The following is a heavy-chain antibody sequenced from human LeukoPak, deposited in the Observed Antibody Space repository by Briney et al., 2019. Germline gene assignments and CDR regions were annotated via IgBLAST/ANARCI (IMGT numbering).Heavy chain of an antibody. J-gene: IGHJ4*02. CDR1: GLSVFSTY. Sequence: PGGSLRLSCAASGLSVFSTYMNWVRQAPGKGLEWVSVIYGGGSTYYADSVKGRFIISRDNSRNTLSLHMNSLRADDTAVYYCARRYSSGSFYFDSWGQGALVTVSS. D-gene: IGHD5-18*01. CDR3: ARRYSSGSFYFDS. V-gene: IGHV3-66*04. CDR2: IYGGGST.